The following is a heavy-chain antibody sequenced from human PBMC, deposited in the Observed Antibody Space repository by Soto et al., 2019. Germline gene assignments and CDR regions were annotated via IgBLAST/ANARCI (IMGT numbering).Heavy chain of an antibody. Sequence: SLKLSCAASGFSFSSSGMHLVRQAPGKGLEWVAVIWYDGNKKYYGDSVRGRFTISRDNSKNTLYLEMNSLRAEDTAVYYCRVDTTGLLDYWGQGTLVTVSS. D-gene: IGHD5-18*01. CDR3: RVDTTGLLDY. J-gene: IGHJ4*02. CDR1: GFSFSSSG. CDR2: IWYDGNKK. V-gene: IGHV3-33*03.